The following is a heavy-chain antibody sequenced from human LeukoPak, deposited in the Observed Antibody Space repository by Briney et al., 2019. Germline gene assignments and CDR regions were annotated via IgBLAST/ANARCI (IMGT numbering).Heavy chain of an antibody. CDR2: IKQDGSEK. V-gene: IGHV3-7*01. J-gene: IGHJ4*02. CDR1: GFTFSSYW. CDR3: ARVSSSGWYRGDY. D-gene: IGHD6-19*01. Sequence: GGSLRLSCAAFGFTFSSYWMSWVRQAPGKGLEWVANIKQDGSEKYYVDSVKGRFTISRDNAKNSLYLQMNSLRAEDTAVYYCARVSSSGWYRGDYWGQGTLATVSS.